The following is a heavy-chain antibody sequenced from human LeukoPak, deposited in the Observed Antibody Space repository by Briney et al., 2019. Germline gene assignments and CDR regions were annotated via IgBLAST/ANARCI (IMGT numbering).Heavy chain of an antibody. CDR2: ISRSNIYK. J-gene: IGHJ4*02. CDR3: ARVTTDIFDY. CDR1: GFTFSSYT. Sequence: TGGSLRLSCAASGFTFSSYTMNWVRLAPGKGLEWVSSISRSNIYKYYADSVKGRFTISRDNAKNSLYLQMNSLRAEDTAVYYCARVTTDIFDYWGQGTLVTVSS. V-gene: IGHV3-21*01. D-gene: IGHD4-17*01.